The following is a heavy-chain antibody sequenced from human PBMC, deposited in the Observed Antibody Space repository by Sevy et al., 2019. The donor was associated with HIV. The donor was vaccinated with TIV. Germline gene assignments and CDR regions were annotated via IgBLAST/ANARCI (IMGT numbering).Heavy chain of an antibody. V-gene: IGHV1-69*13. Sequence: ASVKVSCKASGGTFSSYAISWVRQAPGQGLEWMGGIIPIFGTANYAQKFQGTVTITADESTSTAYMELSSLRSEDTAVYYCARDHPPRSIAVAGAHLGGMDVWGQGTTVTVSS. D-gene: IGHD6-19*01. J-gene: IGHJ6*02. CDR1: GGTFSSYA. CDR3: ARDHPPRSIAVAGAHLGGMDV. CDR2: IIPIFGTA.